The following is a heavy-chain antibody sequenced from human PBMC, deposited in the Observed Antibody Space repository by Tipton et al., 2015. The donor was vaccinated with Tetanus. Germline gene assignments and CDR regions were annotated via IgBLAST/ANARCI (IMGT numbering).Heavy chain of an antibody. V-gene: IGHV3-23*01. D-gene: IGHD1-26*01. Sequence: SLRLSCTASGFPSTLSFSRYAMTWVRQPPGKGLEWVSLISGSGGTTYYTDSVKGRFTVARDNSKNTLSLHLDSLTADDTAVYYCARRWAYYYFDLWGRGTLLTVST. CDR2: ISGSGGTT. CDR1: GFPSTLSFSRYA. J-gene: IGHJ2*01. CDR3: ARRWAYYYFDL.